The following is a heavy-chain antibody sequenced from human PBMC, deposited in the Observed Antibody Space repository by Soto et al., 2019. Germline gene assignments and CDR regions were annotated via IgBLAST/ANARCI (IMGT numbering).Heavy chain of an antibody. CDR3: ARDTEPTTAMAQPYYYGMDV. Sequence: QAXVSLRLSCAASGFTFSSYSMHWVRLAAGKGLEWVAVISYDGSNKYYADSVKGRFTISRDNSKNTLYLQMNSLRAEDTAVYYCARDTEPTTAMAQPYYYGMDVWGQGTTVTVSS. V-gene: IGHV3-30-3*01. CDR2: ISYDGSNK. D-gene: IGHD5-18*01. J-gene: IGHJ6*02. CDR1: GFTFSSYS.